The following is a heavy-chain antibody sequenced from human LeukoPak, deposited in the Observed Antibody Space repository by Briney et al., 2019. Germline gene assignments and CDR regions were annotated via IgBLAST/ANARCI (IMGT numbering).Heavy chain of an antibody. CDR2: IYHSGST. CDR3: ARDSPTADIVVVPAAILID. CDR1: GYSISSGYY. Sequence: PSETLSLTCTVSGYSISSGYYWGWIRQPPGKGLEWIGSIYHSGSTYYNPSLKSRVTISVDTSKNQISLKLSSVTAADTAVYYCARDSPTADIVVVPAAILIDWGQGTLVTVSS. V-gene: IGHV4-38-2*02. J-gene: IGHJ4*02. D-gene: IGHD2-2*02.